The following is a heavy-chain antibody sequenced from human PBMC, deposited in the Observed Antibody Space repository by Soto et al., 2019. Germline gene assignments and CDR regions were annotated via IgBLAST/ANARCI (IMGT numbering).Heavy chain of an antibody. CDR3: ANTPVPYYMDV. CDR2: IYYSGST. V-gene: IGHV4-59*08. D-gene: IGHD2-2*01. Sequence: SETLSLTCTVSGGSISSYYWSWIRQPPGKGLEWIGYIYYSGSTNYNPSLKSRVTISVDTSKNQFSLKLSSVTAADTAVYYCANTPVPYYMDVWGKGTTVTVSS. CDR1: GGSISSYY. J-gene: IGHJ6*03.